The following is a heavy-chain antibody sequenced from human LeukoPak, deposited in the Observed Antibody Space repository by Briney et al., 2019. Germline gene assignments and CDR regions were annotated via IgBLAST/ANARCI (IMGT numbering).Heavy chain of an antibody. V-gene: IGHV3-23*01. Sequence: GGSLRLSCAASGFTFSSYAMSWVRQAPGKGLEWVSAITGTGFSTYYAHSVKGRFTISRDNSKNTLYLQMNSLRAEDTAVYYCARAGWYGSNWFDPWGQGTLVTVSS. CDR1: GFTFSSYA. CDR3: ARAGWYGSNWFDP. CDR2: ITGTGFST. J-gene: IGHJ5*02. D-gene: IGHD6-19*01.